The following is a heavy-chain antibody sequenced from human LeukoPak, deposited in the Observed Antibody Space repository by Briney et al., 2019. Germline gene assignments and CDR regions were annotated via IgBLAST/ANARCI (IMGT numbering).Heavy chain of an antibody. Sequence: SETLSLACAVYGGSFSGYYWSWIRQPAGKGLEWIGRIYTSGSTNYNPSLKSRVTISVDTSKNQFSLKLSSVTAADTAVYYCAREVEGPGIVVVPAANWFDPWGQGTLVTVSS. J-gene: IGHJ5*02. CDR3: AREVEGPGIVVVPAANWFDP. CDR2: IYTSGST. V-gene: IGHV4-4*07. D-gene: IGHD2-2*01. CDR1: GGSFSGYY.